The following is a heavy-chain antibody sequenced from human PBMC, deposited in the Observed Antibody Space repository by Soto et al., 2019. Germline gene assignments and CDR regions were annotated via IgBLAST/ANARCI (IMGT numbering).Heavy chain of an antibody. V-gene: IGHV4-61*01. J-gene: IGHJ4*02. Sequence: PSETLSLTCTVSGGSVSSGSYYWSWIRQPPGKGLEWIGYIYYSGSTNYNPSLKSRVTISVDTSKNQFSLKLSSVTAADTAVYYCARVSESGDFDYWGQGTLVTVPQ. CDR3: ARVSESGDFDY. CDR2: IYYSGST. D-gene: IGHD3-10*01. CDR1: GGSVSSGSYY.